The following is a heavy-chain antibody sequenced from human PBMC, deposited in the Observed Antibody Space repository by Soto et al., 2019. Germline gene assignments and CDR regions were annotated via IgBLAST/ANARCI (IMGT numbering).Heavy chain of an antibody. D-gene: IGHD5-12*01. V-gene: IGHV3-23*01. J-gene: IGHJ4*02. CDR3: AKDFKWLVVGGFDY. CDR2: ISGSGGST. CDR1: GFTFSSYA. Sequence: EVQLLESGGGLLQPGGSLRLTCAASGFTFSSYAMTWVRQAPGKGLEWVSGISGSGGSTYYADSVKGRFTISRDNSKNTRYLQMYSLRAEDTAVYYCAKDFKWLVVGGFDYWGQGTLVTVSS.